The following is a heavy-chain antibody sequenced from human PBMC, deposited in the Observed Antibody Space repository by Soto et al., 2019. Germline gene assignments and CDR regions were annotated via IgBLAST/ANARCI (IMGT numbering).Heavy chain of an antibody. Sequence: GPQVKVSCKASGFTFTSSAMQWVRQARGQRLEWIGWIVVGSGNTNYAQKFQERVTITRDMSTSTAYMELSSLRSEDTAVYYCEYSSEGHRDAFDIWGQGTMVTVSS. CDR2: IVVGSGNT. CDR3: EYSSEGHRDAFDI. D-gene: IGHD3-22*01. CDR1: GFTFTSSA. V-gene: IGHV1-58*02. J-gene: IGHJ3*02.